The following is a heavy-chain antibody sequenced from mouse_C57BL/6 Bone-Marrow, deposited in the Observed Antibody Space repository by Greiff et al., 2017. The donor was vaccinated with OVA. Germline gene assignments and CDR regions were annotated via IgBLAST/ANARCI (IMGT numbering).Heavy chain of an antibody. J-gene: IGHJ2*01. CDR3: ASGGTTVVATNYCDD. V-gene: IGHV14-2*01. D-gene: IGHD1-1*01. CDR2: IDPEDGET. CDR1: GFNIKDYY. Sequence: VQLQQSGAELVKPGASVKLSCTASGFNIKDYYMHWVKQRTEQGLEWIGRIDPEDGETKYAPKFQGKATITADTSSNTAYLQLSSLTSEDTAVDYWASGGTTVVATNYCDDWGQGTTLTVSS.